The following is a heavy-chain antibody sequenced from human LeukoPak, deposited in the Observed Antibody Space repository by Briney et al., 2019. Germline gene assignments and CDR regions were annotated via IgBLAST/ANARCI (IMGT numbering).Heavy chain of an antibody. Sequence: ASVKVSCKASGYTFTSYDINWVRQATGQGLEWMGWMNPNSGNTGYAQKFQGRVTITRNTSISTAYMELSSWSSEHTAVYYCARGLLRRITIFGVVIHYYFDYWGQGTLVTVSS. D-gene: IGHD3-3*01. CDR1: GYTFTSYD. CDR3: ARGLLRRITIFGVVIHYYFDY. CDR2: MNPNSGNT. J-gene: IGHJ4*02. V-gene: IGHV1-8*03.